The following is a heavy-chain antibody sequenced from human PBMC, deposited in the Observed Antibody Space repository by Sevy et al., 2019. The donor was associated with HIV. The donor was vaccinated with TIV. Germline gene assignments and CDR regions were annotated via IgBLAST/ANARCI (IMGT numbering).Heavy chain of an antibody. CDR1: GFSFSEYG. V-gene: IGHV3-30*04. CDR3: ARGLAGLPGYDYGMDV. J-gene: IGHJ6*02. D-gene: IGHD3-3*02. CDR2: ILYDGSNK. Sequence: GGSLRLSCAASGFSFSEYGMHWVRQAPGKGLEWVAVILYDGSNKYYGDSVKGRFTISRDNSKNTLYLQMNSLRGEDTAVYYCARGLAGLPGYDYGMDVWGQGTTVTVSS.